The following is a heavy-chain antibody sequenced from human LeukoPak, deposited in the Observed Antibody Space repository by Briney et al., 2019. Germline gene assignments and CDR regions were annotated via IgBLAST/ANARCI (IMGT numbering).Heavy chain of an antibody. V-gene: IGHV4-31*03. CDR3: ARVVVVVVAATLENYFDY. D-gene: IGHD2-15*01. CDR1: GGSISSGGYY. CDR2: IYYSGST. J-gene: IGHJ4*02. Sequence: SETLSLTCTVSGGSISSGGYYWSWIHQHPGKGLEWIGYIYYSGSTYYNPSLKSRVTISVDTSKNQFSLKLSSVTAADTAVYYCARVVVVVVAATLENYFDYWGQGTLVTVSS.